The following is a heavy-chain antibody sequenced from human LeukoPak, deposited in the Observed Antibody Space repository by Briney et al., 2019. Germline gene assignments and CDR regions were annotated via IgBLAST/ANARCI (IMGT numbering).Heavy chain of an antibody. CDR3: ARPTRRDGDSGVGY. V-gene: IGHV3-66*04. CDR1: GFTLGSNY. D-gene: IGHD5-24*01. Sequence: GGSLRLSCAASGFTLGSNYMTWVRQAPGKGLEWVSIIYSDGRILYADSVKGRFTVSRDNSKNTVYLQMNSLRAEDTAVYYCARPTRRDGDSGVGYWGQGTLVTVAS. CDR2: IYSDGRI. J-gene: IGHJ4*02.